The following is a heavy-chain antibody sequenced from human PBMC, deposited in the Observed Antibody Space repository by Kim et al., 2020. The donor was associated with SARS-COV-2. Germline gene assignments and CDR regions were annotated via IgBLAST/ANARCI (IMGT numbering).Heavy chain of an antibody. CDR1: GGSITSGGYY. CDR2: IDYSGST. V-gene: IGHV4-31*03. Sequence: SETLSLTCTVSGGSITSGGYYWSWIRQHPGKGLEWIGYIDYSGSTYFNPSLKSRVTISVDTSKNQFSLRLSSVTAADTAVYYCARVDYDSSGPIPVPDAFDIWGQGTMVIVSS. J-gene: IGHJ3*02. CDR3: ARVDYDSSGPIPVPDAFDI. D-gene: IGHD3-22*01.